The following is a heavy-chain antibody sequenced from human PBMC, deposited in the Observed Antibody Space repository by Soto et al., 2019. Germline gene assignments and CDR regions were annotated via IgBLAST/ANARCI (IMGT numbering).Heavy chain of an antibody. J-gene: IGHJ6*02. D-gene: IGHD3-3*01. CDR3: ARDRHLITIFGVYYYYGMDV. CDR1: GFTFSSYG. V-gene: IGHV3-33*01. Sequence: QVQLVESGGGVVQPGRSLRLSCAASGFTFSSYGMHWVRQAPGKGLEWVAGIWYDGSNKYYADSVKGRFTISRDNSKNTLYLQMNSLRAEDTAVYYCARDRHLITIFGVYYYYGMDVWGQGTTVTVSS. CDR2: IWYDGSNK.